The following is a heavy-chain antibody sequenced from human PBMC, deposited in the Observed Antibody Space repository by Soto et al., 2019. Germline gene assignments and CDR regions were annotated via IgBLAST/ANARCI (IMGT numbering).Heavy chain of an antibody. D-gene: IGHD1-26*01. CDR1: GGSLSSNNW. V-gene: IGHV4-4*02. J-gene: IGHJ4*02. Sequence: QVQLQESGPGLVKPSGTLSLTCAVSGGSLSSNNWWNWVRQPPGKGLEWIGEIYHSGTTNYNPSLKSRVTMSVDKSNNQFSLKLTSVTAADTAVYYCARDRTVGATRYYFDYWGPGTLVTVSS. CDR3: ARDRTVGATRYYFDY. CDR2: IYHSGTT.